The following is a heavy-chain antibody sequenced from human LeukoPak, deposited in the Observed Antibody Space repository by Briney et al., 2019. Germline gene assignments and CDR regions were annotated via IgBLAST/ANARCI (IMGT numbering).Heavy chain of an antibody. D-gene: IGHD3-9*01. CDR3: ARDGYYDILTGYYTLYFDY. J-gene: IGHJ4*02. Sequence: PSETLSLTCTVSGGSISSYYWSWIRQPAGKGLEWIGRIYTSGSTNYNPSLKSRVTMSVDTSKNQFSLKLSSVTAADTAVYYCARDGYYDILTGYYTLYFDYWGQGTLVTVSS. V-gene: IGHV4-4*07. CDR1: GGSISSYY. CDR2: IYTSGST.